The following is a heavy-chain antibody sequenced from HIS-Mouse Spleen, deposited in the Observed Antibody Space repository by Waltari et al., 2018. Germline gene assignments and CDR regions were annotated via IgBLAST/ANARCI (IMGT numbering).Heavy chain of an antibody. D-gene: IGHD6-19*01. Sequence: QVQLVESGGGVVQPGRSLRLSCAASGFTFSSYGMHWVRQAPGKGVEWVAGISYDGSNKYYADSVKGRFSISRDNSKNTLYLQMNSLRAEDTAVYYCAKASSGWLDYWGQGTLVTVSS. CDR1: GFTFSSYG. CDR2: ISYDGSNK. CDR3: AKASSGWLDY. J-gene: IGHJ4*02. V-gene: IGHV3-30*18.